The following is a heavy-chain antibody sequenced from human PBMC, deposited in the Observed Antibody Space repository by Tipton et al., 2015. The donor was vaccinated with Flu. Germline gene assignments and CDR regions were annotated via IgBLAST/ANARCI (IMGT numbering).Heavy chain of an antibody. Sequence: QVQLVQSGAEVKKPGASVKVSCKASGYTFTSYYMHWVRQAPGQGLEWMGIINPSGGSTSYAQKFQGRVTMTRDTSTSTVYMELSSLRSEDTAVYYCAIVAGTAGGQTGAFDIWGQGTMVTVSS. CDR2: INPSGGST. CDR1: GYTFTSYY. D-gene: IGHD3-10*01. J-gene: IGHJ3*02. V-gene: IGHV1-46*01. CDR3: AIVAGTAGGQTGAFDI.